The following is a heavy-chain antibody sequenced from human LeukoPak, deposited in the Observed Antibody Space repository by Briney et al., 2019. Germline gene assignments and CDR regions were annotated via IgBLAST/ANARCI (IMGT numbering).Heavy chain of an antibody. J-gene: IGHJ6*03. Sequence: PSETLSLTCTVSGGSISSSSYFWGWIRQRPGKGRDWFGSIYYSGSTYYNPSLKSRVTISVDTSKNQFSLNLSSVTAAGTAVYYCARALVGSSSGYFYYYMDVWGKGTTVTVSS. CDR3: ARALVGSSSGYFYYYMDV. CDR1: GGSISSSSYF. V-gene: IGHV4-39*07. CDR2: IYYSGST. D-gene: IGHD6-6*01.